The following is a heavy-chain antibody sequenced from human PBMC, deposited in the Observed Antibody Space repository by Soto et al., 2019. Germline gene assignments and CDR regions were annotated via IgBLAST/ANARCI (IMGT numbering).Heavy chain of an antibody. J-gene: IGHJ3*02. CDR2: ISYDGSNK. Sequence: QVQLVESGGGVVQPGRSLRLSCAASGFTFSSYGMHWVRQAPGKGLEWVAVISYDGSNKYYADSVKGRFTISRDNSKNARYLQMNSMRAEDTAVYYCANKRRCTYDDFWSGYRAEDACDIWGEGTMVTVSS. CDR3: ANKRRCTYDDFWSGYRAEDACDI. CDR1: GFTFSSYG. V-gene: IGHV3-30*18. D-gene: IGHD3-3*01.